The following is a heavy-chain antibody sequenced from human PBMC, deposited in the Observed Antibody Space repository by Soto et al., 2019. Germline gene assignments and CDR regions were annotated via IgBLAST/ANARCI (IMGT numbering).Heavy chain of an antibody. J-gene: IGHJ4*02. Sequence: EVQLVESGGGLVQPGGSLRLSCAASGFTFSSYEMNWVRQAPGKGLEWVSYISSSGSTIYYADSVKGRFTISRDNAKNALYLQRNSLRAEDTAVYYCARSQNDIVVVVAATPYFDYWGQGTLVTVSS. CDR2: ISSSGSTI. D-gene: IGHD2-15*01. CDR1: GFTFSSYE. CDR3: ARSQNDIVVVVAATPYFDY. V-gene: IGHV3-48*03.